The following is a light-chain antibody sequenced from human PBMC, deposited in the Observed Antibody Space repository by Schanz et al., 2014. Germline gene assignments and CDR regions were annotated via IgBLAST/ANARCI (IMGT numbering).Light chain of an antibody. CDR2: DAI. CDR1: QSVRSRF. V-gene: IGKV3-20*01. Sequence: EIVLTQSPGTLSLSPGESATLSCRASQSVRSRFLAWYQQKPGQAPRLLIYDAISRAAGISDRFTGSGSGTDFTLTISGVEPEDFAVYYCQQYDMSPTYTFGQGTKLEI. CDR3: QQYDMSPTYT. J-gene: IGKJ2*01.